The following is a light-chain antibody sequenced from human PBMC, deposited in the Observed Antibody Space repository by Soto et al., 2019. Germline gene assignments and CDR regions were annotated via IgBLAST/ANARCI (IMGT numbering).Light chain of an antibody. CDR3: QQHYNWPRIT. J-gene: IGKJ5*01. V-gene: IGKV3-11*01. Sequence: ESVLTQSPPTLSLSPGERATLSCRASQSISSFLAWYQQRPGQAPRLLISDGSNRATGIPARFSGSGSGTDFTLTITSLEPEDFAVYYSQQHYNWPRITFGQGTRL. CDR1: QSISSF. CDR2: DGS.